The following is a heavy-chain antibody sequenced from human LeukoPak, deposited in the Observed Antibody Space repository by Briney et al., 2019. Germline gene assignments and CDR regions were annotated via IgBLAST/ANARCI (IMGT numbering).Heavy chain of an antibody. V-gene: IGHV4-31*03. CDR2: ISLSGST. CDR3: ARNADYGDYSWFDP. J-gene: IGHJ5*02. Sequence: PSQTLSLTCTVSGGSISGGAYYWTWIRQHPGKGLDWVGSISLSGSTYYRPSLKSRLTMSADTSKNQFSLRLSSVTAADTAVYYCARNADYGDYSWFDPWGQGTLVTVSS. CDR1: GGSISGGAYY. D-gene: IGHD4-17*01.